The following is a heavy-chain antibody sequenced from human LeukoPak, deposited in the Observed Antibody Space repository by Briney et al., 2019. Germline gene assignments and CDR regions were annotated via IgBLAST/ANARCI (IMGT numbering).Heavy chain of an antibody. CDR2: IYYSGST. V-gene: IGHV4-59*01. J-gene: IGHJ4*02. CDR3: ARANLWPSYYFDY. D-gene: IGHD3-10*01. Sequence: SETLSLTCTVSGGSISSYYWSWIRQPPGKGLEWIGYIYYSGSTNYNPSLKSRVTISVDTSKNQFSLKLSSVTAADTAGYYCARANLWPSYYFDYWGQGTLVTVSS. CDR1: GGSISSYY.